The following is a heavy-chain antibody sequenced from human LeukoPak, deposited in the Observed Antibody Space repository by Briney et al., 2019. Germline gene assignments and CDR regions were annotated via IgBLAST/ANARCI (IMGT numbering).Heavy chain of an antibody. CDR2: IYSGGDA. CDR3: ARVVVGLTYYFDY. J-gene: IGHJ4*02. CDR1: GLTVSSNY. D-gene: IGHD1-26*01. V-gene: IGHV3-53*01. Sequence: GGSLRLSCTASGLTVSSNYMTWVRQAPGKGLEWVSLIYSGGDAYYADSVKGRFTISRDNSKNTLYLQMNSLRAEDTAVYYCARVVVGLTYYFDYWGQGTLVTVSS.